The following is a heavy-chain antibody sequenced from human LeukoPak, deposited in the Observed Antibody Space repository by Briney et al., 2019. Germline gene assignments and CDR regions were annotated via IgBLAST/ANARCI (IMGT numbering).Heavy chain of an antibody. CDR2: ISSSSSYI. CDR3: ARDLGGYSGYDGGFDY. V-gene: IGHV3-21*01. CDR1: GFTFSSYS. Sequence: PGGSLRLSCAASGFTFSSYSMNWVRQAPGKGLEWVSSISSSSSYIYYADSVKGRFTISRDNAKNSLYLQMNSLRAEDTAVYYCARDLGGYSGYDGGFDYWGQGTPGHRLL. J-gene: IGHJ4*02. D-gene: IGHD5-12*01.